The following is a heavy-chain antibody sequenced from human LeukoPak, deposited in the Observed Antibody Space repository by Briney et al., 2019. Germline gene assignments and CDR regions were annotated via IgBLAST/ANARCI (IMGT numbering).Heavy chain of an antibody. D-gene: IGHD3-9*01. J-gene: IGHJ4*02. V-gene: IGHV1-2*02. Sequence: ASVKVSCKASGYTFTGFYMHWVRQAPGQGLEWMGWINPNSGGTNYAQKFQGRVTMTRDTSISTAYMELSRLRSDDTAVYYCALPVLSGWLLSPFDYWGQGTLVTVSS. CDR2: INPNSGGT. CDR1: GYTFTGFY. CDR3: ALPVLSGWLLSPFDY.